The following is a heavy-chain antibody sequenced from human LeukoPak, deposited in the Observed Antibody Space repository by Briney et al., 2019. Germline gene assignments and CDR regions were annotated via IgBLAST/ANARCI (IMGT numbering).Heavy chain of an antibody. Sequence: SETLSLTCAVYGGSFSGYYWSWIRQPPGKGLEWIGEINHSGSTNYNPSLKSRVTISVDTSKNQFSLKLSSVTAAETAMYYCARREPHGDYGGKIRYYYYMDVWGKGTTITISS. J-gene: IGHJ6*03. D-gene: IGHD4-23*01. CDR3: ARREPHGDYGGKIRYYYYMDV. V-gene: IGHV4-34*01. CDR1: GGSFSGYY. CDR2: INHSGST.